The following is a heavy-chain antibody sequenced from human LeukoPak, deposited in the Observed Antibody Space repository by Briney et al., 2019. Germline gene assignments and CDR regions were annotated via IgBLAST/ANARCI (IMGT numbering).Heavy chain of an antibody. J-gene: IGHJ4*02. CDR1: GFTFSSYA. CDR2: ISSSSSYI. D-gene: IGHD6-6*01. V-gene: IGHV3-21*01. CDR3: ARAYSSSSFLDY. Sequence: PGGSLRLSCAASGFTFSSYAMNWVRQAPGKGLEWVSSISSSSSYIYYADSVKGRFTISRDDAKNSLYLQMNSLRAEDTAVYYCARAYSSSSFLDYWGQGTLVTVSS.